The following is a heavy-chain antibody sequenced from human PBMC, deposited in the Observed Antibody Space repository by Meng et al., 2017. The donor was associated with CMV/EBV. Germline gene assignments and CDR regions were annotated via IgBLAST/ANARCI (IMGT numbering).Heavy chain of an antibody. CDR2: ISWDGGST. D-gene: IGHD5-18*01. CDR1: GFTFDDYT. CDR3: AKDKHTAMVSGMDV. Sequence: GESLKISCAASGFTFDDYTMHWVRQAPGKGLEWVSLISWDGGSTYYADSVKGRFTISRDNSKNSLYLQMNSLRTEDTALYYCAKDKHTAMVSGMDVWGQGTTVTVSS. V-gene: IGHV3-43*01. J-gene: IGHJ6*02.